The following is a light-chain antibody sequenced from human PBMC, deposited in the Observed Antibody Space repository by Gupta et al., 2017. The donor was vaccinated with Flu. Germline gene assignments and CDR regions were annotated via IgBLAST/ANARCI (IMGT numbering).Light chain of an antibody. Sequence: SPSPSLGASVTITCRARHGIRNDLGSYSQKPRKAPQLLIYAASRLQRGVPSMCSGSGVGSVAXLTITSXHPEDSATYYSPQQNSYPPPWTFGXGTKVEIK. CDR2: AAS. CDR1: HGIRND. J-gene: IGKJ1*01. CDR3: PQQNSYPPPWT. V-gene: IGKV1-17*01.